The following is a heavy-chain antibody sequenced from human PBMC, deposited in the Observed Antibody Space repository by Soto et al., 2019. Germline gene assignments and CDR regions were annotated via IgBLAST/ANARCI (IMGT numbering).Heavy chain of an antibody. Sequence: PSETLSLTCTVSGGSISSYYWSWIRQPPGKGLEWIGYIYYSGSTNYNPSLKSRVTISVDASKNQFSLKLSSVTAADTAVYYCARVVATIRATYYFDYWGQGNLVTVSS. J-gene: IGHJ4*02. CDR2: IYYSGST. D-gene: IGHD5-12*01. CDR1: GGSISSYY. V-gene: IGHV4-59*01. CDR3: ARVVATIRATYYFDY.